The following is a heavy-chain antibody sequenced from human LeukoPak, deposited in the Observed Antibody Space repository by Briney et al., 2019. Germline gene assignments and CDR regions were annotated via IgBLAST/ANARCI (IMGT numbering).Heavy chain of an antibody. Sequence: GGSLRLSCAASGFTFSSYEMNWVRQAPGKGLEWVSGINWNGGSTGYADSVKGRFTISRDNAKNSLYLQMNSLRAEDTAVYYCARDSDSSGWYGSYFDYWGQGTLVTVSS. V-gene: IGHV3-20*04. D-gene: IGHD6-19*01. CDR3: ARDSDSSGWYGSYFDY. CDR1: GFTFSSYE. J-gene: IGHJ4*02. CDR2: INWNGGST.